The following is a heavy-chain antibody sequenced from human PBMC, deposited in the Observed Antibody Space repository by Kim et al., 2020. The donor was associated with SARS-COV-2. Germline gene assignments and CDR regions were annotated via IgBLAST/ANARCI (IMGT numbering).Heavy chain of an antibody. Sequence: GGSLRLSCAASGFTFSSYGMHWVRQAPGKGLEWVAVIWYDGSNKYYADSVKGRFTISRDNSKNTLYLQMNSLRAEDTAVYYCAKGLFSGSYYYYYYGMDVWGQGTTVTVSS. CDR3: AKGLFSGSYYYYYYGMDV. D-gene: IGHD1-26*01. CDR2: IWYDGSNK. V-gene: IGHV3-33*06. J-gene: IGHJ6*02. CDR1: GFTFSSYG.